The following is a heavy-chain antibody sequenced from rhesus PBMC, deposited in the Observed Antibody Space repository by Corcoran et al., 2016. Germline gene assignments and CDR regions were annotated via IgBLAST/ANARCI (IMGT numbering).Heavy chain of an antibody. J-gene: IGHJ4*01. CDR1: GGSISSSNW. CDR3: ARRRVGATFDY. Sequence: QVQLQESGPGLVKPSETLSLTCAVSGGSISSSNWWSWIRQPPGKGLEWIGYISGSSGSTYYNPSLKSRVTISTDPSKTQFSLKLSAVTAADTAVYYCARRRVGATFDYWGQGVLVTVSS. V-gene: IGHV4-65*01. D-gene: IGHD1-44*02. CDR2: ISGSSGST.